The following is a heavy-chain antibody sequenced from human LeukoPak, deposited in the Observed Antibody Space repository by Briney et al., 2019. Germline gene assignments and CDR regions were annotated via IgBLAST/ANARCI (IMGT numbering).Heavy chain of an antibody. Sequence: PSETLSLTCTVSGGSISSGGYYWSWIRQHPGKGLEWIGYIYYSGSTYYNPSLKSRVTISVDTSKNQFSLKLSSVTAADMAVYYCARAPGDPLSLDAFDIWGQGTMVTVSS. J-gene: IGHJ3*02. CDR2: IYYSGST. CDR1: GGSISSGGYY. D-gene: IGHD7-27*01. CDR3: ARAPGDPLSLDAFDI. V-gene: IGHV4-31*03.